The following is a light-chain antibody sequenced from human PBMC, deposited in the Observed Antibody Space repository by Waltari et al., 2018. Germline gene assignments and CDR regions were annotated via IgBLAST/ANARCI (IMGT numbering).Light chain of an antibody. V-gene: IGKV3-20*01. CDR3: QQYGTSPRT. Sequence: EIVLTQFPGTLSLSLGERATLSCRASQSVSSQSLAWYQQRPGQAPRLLLYAASSRATGIPDRFSGSGSGTDFTLTISRLEPEDLAVYYCQQYGTSPRTFGQGTKVEIK. J-gene: IGKJ1*01. CDR2: AAS. CDR1: QSVSSQS.